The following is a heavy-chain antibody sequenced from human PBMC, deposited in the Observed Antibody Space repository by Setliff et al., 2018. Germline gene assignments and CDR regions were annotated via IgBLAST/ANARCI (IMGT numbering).Heavy chain of an antibody. D-gene: IGHD6-19*01. CDR1: GYTLTRHD. Sequence: PSVKVSCKASGYTLTRHDLNWVRQAPGQGLEWMGWISTNNGNPTYAQGFTGRFVFSLDTSVSTAYLQISSLKAEDTAVYYCARVGGYSSGFGPDYYYYGMDVWGQGTTVTVSS. J-gene: IGHJ6*02. CDR2: ISTNNGNP. CDR3: ARVGGYSSGFGPDYYYYGMDV. V-gene: IGHV7-4-1*02.